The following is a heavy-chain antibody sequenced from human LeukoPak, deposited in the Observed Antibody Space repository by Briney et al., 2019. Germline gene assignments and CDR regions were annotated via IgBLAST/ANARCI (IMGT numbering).Heavy chain of an antibody. D-gene: IGHD4-17*01. Sequence: GGSLRLSCAASGFTFSSYAMSWVRQAPGKGLEWVSAISGSGGSTYYADSVKGRFTISRDNSKNTLYLQMNSLRAEDTAVYYCAKGGASTVTTGISYYFDYWGQGTLVTVSS. V-gene: IGHV3-23*01. J-gene: IGHJ4*02. CDR2: ISGSGGST. CDR1: GFTFSSYA. CDR3: AKGGASTVTTGISYYFDY.